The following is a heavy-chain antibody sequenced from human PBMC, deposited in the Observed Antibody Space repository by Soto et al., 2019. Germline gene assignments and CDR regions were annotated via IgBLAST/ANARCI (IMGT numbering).Heavy chain of an antibody. V-gene: IGHV4-4*07. Sequence: SETLSLTCTVSGGSISSYYWSWIRQPAGKGLEWIGRIYTSGSTNYNPSLKSRVTMSVDTSKNQFSLKLSSVTDADTAVYYCARDRVYYYGSGRADYYYYGMDVWGQGTTVTVSS. CDR3: ARDRVYYYGSGRADYYYYGMDV. D-gene: IGHD3-10*01. CDR1: GGSISSYY. CDR2: IYTSGST. J-gene: IGHJ6*02.